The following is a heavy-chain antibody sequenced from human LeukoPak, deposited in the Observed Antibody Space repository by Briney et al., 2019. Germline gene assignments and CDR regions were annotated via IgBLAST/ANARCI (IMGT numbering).Heavy chain of an antibody. Sequence: GGSLRLSCAASGFTFSDYYMSWIRQAPGKGLEWVSYISSSGSTIYYADSVKGRFTISRDNAKNSLYLQMNSLRAEDTAVYYCARGYCSSTSCQDLDYWGQGTLVTVSS. CDR3: ARGYCSSTSCQDLDY. J-gene: IGHJ4*02. V-gene: IGHV3-11*04. CDR1: GFTFSDYY. CDR2: ISSSGSTI. D-gene: IGHD2-2*01.